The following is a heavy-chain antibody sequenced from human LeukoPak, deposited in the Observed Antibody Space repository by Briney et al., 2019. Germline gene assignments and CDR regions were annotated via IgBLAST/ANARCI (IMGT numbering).Heavy chain of an antibody. D-gene: IGHD3-10*01. CDR1: GVSSSSGAYY. V-gene: IGHV4-30-4*08. CDR2: IYYSGST. Sequence: SQTLPLTCTVSGVSSSSGAYYWNWIRQPPGKGLEWIGYIYYSGSTYYNPSLKSRVTISVDTSKNQFSLKLSSVTAGDTAVYYCARGPGSGSYSKGGFEYMGQGKPVTVSS. J-gene: IGHJ4*02. CDR3: ARGPGSGSYSKGGFEY.